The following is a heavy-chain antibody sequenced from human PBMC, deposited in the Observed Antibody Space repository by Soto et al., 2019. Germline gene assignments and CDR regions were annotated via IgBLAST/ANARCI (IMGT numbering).Heavy chain of an antibody. J-gene: IGHJ6*02. Sequence: QVQLQESGPGLVKPSQTLSLTCTVSGGSISSGDYYWSWIRQPPGKGLEWIGYIYYSGSTYYNPSLLTRVTISVDTSKTPFSLKLSSVTAADTAVYYCARALDYSNYRGYGMDVWGQGTTVTVSS. CDR2: IYYSGST. CDR1: GGSISSGDYY. D-gene: IGHD4-4*01. V-gene: IGHV4-30-4*01. CDR3: ARALDYSNYRGYGMDV.